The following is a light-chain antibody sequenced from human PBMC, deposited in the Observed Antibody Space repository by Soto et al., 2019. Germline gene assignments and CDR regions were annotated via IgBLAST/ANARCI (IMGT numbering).Light chain of an antibody. CDR3: QQYDSSPRT. CDR1: QSLSGRY. V-gene: IGKV3-20*01. Sequence: DTMLTQSPGTLALSPGEGATLSYRASQSLSGRYLAWYQQKPGQAPRLLIYGAFTRATGIPDRFSGSGSGTDFTLTISRLEPEDFAVYYCQQYDSSPRTFGQGTKVDIK. CDR2: GAF. J-gene: IGKJ1*01.